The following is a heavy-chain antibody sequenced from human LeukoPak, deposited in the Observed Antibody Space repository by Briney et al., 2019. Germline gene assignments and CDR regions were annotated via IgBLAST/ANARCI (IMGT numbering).Heavy chain of an antibody. CDR3: ARDSRGFGELFSDY. Sequence: VASVKVSCKASGYTFTSYYMHWVRQAPGQGLEWMGIINPSGGSTSYAQKFQGRVTMTTDTSTSTAYMELRSLRSDDTAVYYCARDSRGFGELFSDYWGQGTLVTVSS. V-gene: IGHV1-46*01. D-gene: IGHD3-10*01. CDR2: INPSGGST. CDR1: GYTFTSYY. J-gene: IGHJ4*02.